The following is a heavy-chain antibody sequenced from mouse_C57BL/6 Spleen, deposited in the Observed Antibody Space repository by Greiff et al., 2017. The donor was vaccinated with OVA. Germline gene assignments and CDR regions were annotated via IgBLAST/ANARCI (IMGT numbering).Heavy chain of an antibody. J-gene: IGHJ3*01. CDR2: IDPEDGET. CDR1: GFNIKDYY. D-gene: IGHD1-1*01. V-gene: IGHV14-2*01. CDR3: ASYYDGSSYGSWFAD. Sequence: VQLQQSGAELVKPGASVKLSCTASGFNIKDYYMHWVKQRTEQGLEWIGRIDPEDGETNYATKFQGKATITADTSSNTAYLQLSSLTSEDTAVYYGASYYDGSSYGSWFADWGKGTLVTVSA.